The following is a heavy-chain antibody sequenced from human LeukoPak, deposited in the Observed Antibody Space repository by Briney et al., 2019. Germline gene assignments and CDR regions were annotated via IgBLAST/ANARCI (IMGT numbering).Heavy chain of an antibody. J-gene: IGHJ6*03. V-gene: IGHV4-34*01. CDR3: AREVRQWLVPHYYYYMDV. CDR2: INHSGST. Sequence: SETLSLTCAVYGGSFSGYYWSWIRQPPGKGLEWIGEINHSGSTNYNPSLKSRVTISVDTSKNQFSLKLSSVTAADTAVYYCAREVRQWLVPHYYYYMDVWGKGTTVTVSS. CDR1: GGSFSGYY. D-gene: IGHD6-19*01.